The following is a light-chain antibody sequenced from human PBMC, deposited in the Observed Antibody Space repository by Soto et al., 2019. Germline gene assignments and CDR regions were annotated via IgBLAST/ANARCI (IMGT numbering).Light chain of an antibody. CDR3: QQHSHWPPWT. CDR2: GAS. J-gene: IGKJ1*01. V-gene: IGKV3-11*01. CDR1: ENVGTF. Sequence: EVVLTQSPATLSLSPGERATLSCRASENVGTFVDWYQQKPGQAPRLLIHGASNRATGIPARFSGSGSGTDFTLTISNLEPEDFAVYYGQQHSHWPPWTFGQGTRVEI.